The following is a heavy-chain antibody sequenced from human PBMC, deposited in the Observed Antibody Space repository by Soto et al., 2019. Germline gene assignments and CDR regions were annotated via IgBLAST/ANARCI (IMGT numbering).Heavy chain of an antibody. D-gene: IGHD3-10*01. Sequence: QVQLVQSGAELKKPGASVKVSCKASGYTFSNYDMNWVRQATGQGPEWIGWVNPNNGDTGYAQKFQGRVTLTTDISTPTAYTELTSLRSEDTAIYYCAKVSRKGSAIDFDYWGQGTLITVSS. V-gene: IGHV1-8*01. J-gene: IGHJ4*02. CDR1: GYTFSNYD. CDR2: VNPNNGDT. CDR3: AKVSRKGSAIDFDY.